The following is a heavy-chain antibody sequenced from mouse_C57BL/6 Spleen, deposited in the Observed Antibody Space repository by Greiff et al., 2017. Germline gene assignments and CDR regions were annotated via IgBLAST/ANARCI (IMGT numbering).Heavy chain of an antibody. V-gene: IGHV1-69*01. D-gene: IGHD1-1*02. CDR2: IDPSDSYT. CDR3: AIYGLLFFAS. CDR1: GYTFTSYW. J-gene: IGHJ2*01. Sequence: QVKLQQPGAELVMPGASVKLSCKASGYTFTSYWMHWVKQRPGQGLEWIGEIDPSDSYTNSNQKFKGKSTLTVDKSSRTAYMQLSSLTSEDSAVYYCAIYGLLFFASWGQDTTLTVSS.